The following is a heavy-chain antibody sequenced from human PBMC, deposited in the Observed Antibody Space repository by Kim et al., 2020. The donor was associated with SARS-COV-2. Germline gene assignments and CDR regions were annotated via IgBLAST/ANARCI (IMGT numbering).Heavy chain of an antibody. CDR1: GFTFSSYS. V-gene: IGHV3-21*01. Sequence: GGSLRLSCAASGFTFSSYSMNWVRQAPGKGLEWVSSISSSSSYIYYADSVKGRFTISRDNAKNSLYLQMNSLRAEDTAVYYCARELDDYGDYEGASYGMDVWGQGTTVTVSS. J-gene: IGHJ6*02. CDR2: ISSSSSYI. CDR3: ARELDDYGDYEGASYGMDV. D-gene: IGHD4-17*01.